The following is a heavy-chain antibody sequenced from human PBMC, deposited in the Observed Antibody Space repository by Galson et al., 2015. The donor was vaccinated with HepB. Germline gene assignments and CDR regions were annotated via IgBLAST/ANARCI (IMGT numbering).Heavy chain of an antibody. CDR3: ARVNPSRWDSYYYYYYMDV. V-gene: IGHV1-18*01. D-gene: IGHD1-26*01. J-gene: IGHJ6*03. CDR1: GYTFTSYG. CDR2: ISAYNGNT. Sequence: SVKVSCKASGYTFTSYGISWVRQAPGQGLEWMGWISAYNGNTNYAQKLQGRVTMTTDTSTSTAYMELRSLRSDDTAVYYCARVNPSRWDSYYYYYYMDVWGKGTTVTVSS.